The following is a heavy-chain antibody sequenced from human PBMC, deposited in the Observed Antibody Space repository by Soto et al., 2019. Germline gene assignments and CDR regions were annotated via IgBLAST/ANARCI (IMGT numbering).Heavy chain of an antibody. V-gene: IGHV1-2*04. CDR2: INPNSDGT. CDR1: RYTFTGYY. Sequence: ASVKVSFKASRYTFTGYYMHWVRQAPGQGLEWLGWINPNSDGTNDAQKFQGWVTMTRDTSISTAYMELSRLRSDDTAVYYCARGPHDSSTDAFDIWGQGTMVTVSS. D-gene: IGHD6-13*01. CDR3: ARGPHDSSTDAFDI. J-gene: IGHJ3*02.